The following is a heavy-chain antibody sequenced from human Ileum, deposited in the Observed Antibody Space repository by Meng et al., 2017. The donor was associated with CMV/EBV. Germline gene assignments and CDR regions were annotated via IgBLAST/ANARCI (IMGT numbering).Heavy chain of an antibody. CDR3: ITEAAGGDY. CDR2: ISDDGSIT. Sequence: GESLKISCVASGFIFDDYWMSWVRQTPGKELVWVSRISDDGSITTYADSVRGRFTISRDNTKNTLYLQMSSLAVDDTAVYYCITEAAGGDYWGQGALVTVSS. V-gene: IGHV3-74*01. CDR1: GFIFDDYW. J-gene: IGHJ4*02. D-gene: IGHD1-14*01.